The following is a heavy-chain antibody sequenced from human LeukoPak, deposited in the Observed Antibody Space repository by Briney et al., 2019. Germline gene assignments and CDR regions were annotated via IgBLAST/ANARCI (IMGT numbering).Heavy chain of an antibody. V-gene: IGHV4-4*07. CDR1: GVSIRSYH. CDR3: ARGTGEYQHTQDY. Sequence: SETLSLTCTVSGVSIRSYHWSWIRQPAGKGLQWIGRIYASGSNTSLKRRVTMSEDSSKNPFSLKLSSVTAADTAVYYCARGTGEYQHTQDYWGQGTLVTVSS. D-gene: IGHD2-2*01. CDR2: IYASGS. J-gene: IGHJ4*02.